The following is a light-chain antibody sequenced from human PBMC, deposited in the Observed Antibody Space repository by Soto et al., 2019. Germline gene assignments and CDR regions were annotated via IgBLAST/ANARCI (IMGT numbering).Light chain of an antibody. Sequence: EIVMTQSPGTLSVSPGERATLSCRAGQGVTTNFAWYQQKSGQSPRLLIYDVSIRATGVPARFSGTGSETDFTLTISSLEPEDFAVYYCQQRSNWPPTFGQGTKVDIK. V-gene: IGKV3-11*01. J-gene: IGKJ1*01. CDR1: QGVTTN. CDR3: QQRSNWPPT. CDR2: DVS.